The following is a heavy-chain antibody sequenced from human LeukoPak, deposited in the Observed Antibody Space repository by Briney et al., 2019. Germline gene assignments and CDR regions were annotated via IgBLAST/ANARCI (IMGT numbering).Heavy chain of an antibody. J-gene: IGHJ4*02. CDR3: ARVGREVTTGYFDD. Sequence: GGSLRLSCVASGFSFSTYEMNWVRQAPGKGLEWVAYISTSGSSVYYADSLKGRFTVSRDNAKSALFLQVDSLTVADTAVYYCARVGREVTTGYFDDWGQGTLVAVSS. D-gene: IGHD2-21*02. CDR1: GFSFSTYE. V-gene: IGHV3-48*03. CDR2: ISTSGSSV.